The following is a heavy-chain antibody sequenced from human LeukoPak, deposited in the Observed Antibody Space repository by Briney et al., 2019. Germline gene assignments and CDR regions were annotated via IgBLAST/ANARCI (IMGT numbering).Heavy chain of an antibody. CDR3: ARHKGQYYYDSSGYYELDY. Sequence: GESLKISCKGSGYSFTSYWIGWVRQMPGKGLEWVGIIYPGDSNTRYSPSFQGQVTISADKSISTAYLQWSSLKASDTAMYYCARHKGQYYYDSSGYYELDYWGQGTLVTVSS. D-gene: IGHD3-22*01. V-gene: IGHV5-51*01. CDR1: GYSFTSYW. CDR2: IYPGDSNT. J-gene: IGHJ4*02.